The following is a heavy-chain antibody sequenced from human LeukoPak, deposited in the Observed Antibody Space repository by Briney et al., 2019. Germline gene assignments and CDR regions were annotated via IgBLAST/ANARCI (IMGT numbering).Heavy chain of an antibody. Sequence: GGSLRLSCVASGFIFRNYAMSWVRQAPGKGLEWVSGITGSGGTTDYADSVKGRFTVSRDNSKNTLYVEMNTLRAEDAAVYYCAKCGDYDILAGYYGSDFWGQRTMVTVAS. CDR2: ITGSGGTT. V-gene: IGHV3-23*01. CDR3: AKCGDYDILAGYYGSDF. CDR1: GFIFRNYA. J-gene: IGHJ4*02. D-gene: IGHD3-9*01.